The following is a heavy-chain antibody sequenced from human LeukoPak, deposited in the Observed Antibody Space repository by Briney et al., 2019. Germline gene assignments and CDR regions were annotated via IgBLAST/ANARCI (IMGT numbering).Heavy chain of an antibody. V-gene: IGHV4-59*08. J-gene: IGHJ6*02. Sequence: PSETLSLTCTVSGGSISSYYWSWIRQPPGKGLEWIGYIYYSGSTNYNPSLKSRVTISVDTSKNQFSLKLSSVTAADTAVYYCARHGPCQYYDFWSGYYTGCYYYGMDVWGQGTTVTVSS. CDR3: ARHGPCQYYDFWSGYYTGCYYYGMDV. CDR2: IYYSGST. D-gene: IGHD3-3*01. CDR1: GGSISSYY.